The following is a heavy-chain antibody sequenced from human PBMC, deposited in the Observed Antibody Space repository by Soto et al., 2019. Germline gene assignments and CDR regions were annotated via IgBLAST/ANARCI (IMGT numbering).Heavy chain of an antibody. CDR3: TTDYGWAFGI. CDR1: GFTLTNAR. V-gene: IGHV3-15*01. D-gene: IGHD4-17*01. Sequence: EVQLVASGGGLVKPGESLRLACAASGFTLTNARMTWVRQAPGKGREWVGRIQSEIDGGTADYPAAVKGRFTISRDDSKITLHLQLNSLKTEDTAVYYCTTDYGWAFGIWGQGTMVTVFS. J-gene: IGHJ3*02. CDR2: IQSEIDGGTA.